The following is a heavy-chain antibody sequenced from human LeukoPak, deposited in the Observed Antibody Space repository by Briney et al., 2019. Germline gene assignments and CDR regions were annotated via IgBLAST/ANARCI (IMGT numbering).Heavy chain of an antibody. D-gene: IGHD2-15*01. V-gene: IGHV4-39*07. CDR2: INHSGTT. J-gene: IGHJ4*02. CDR1: GGSISSSSYY. CDR3: ARACGSGGSWGFDY. Sequence: TSETLSLTCTVSGGSISSSSYYWSWIRQSPGKGLEWIGEINHSGTTHYNPSLKSRVTISVDTSKNQFSLKLSSVAAADTAVYYCARACGSGGSWGFDYWGQGTLVTVSS.